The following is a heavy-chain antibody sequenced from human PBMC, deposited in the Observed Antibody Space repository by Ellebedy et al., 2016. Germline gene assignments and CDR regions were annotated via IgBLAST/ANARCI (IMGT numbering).Heavy chain of an antibody. CDR2: LYDGGST. CDR3: ARVEGASGWYDFDY. V-gene: IGHV3-53*01. J-gene: IGHJ4*02. CDR1: GFSVSNNY. Sequence: GESLKISCAASGFSVSNNYMTWVRQAPGKGLEWLSVLYDGGSTYYADSVKGRFTISRDNSKNTMFLHMNSLIAEDTAAYYCARVEGASGWYDFDYWGQGTLVTVSS. D-gene: IGHD6-19*01.